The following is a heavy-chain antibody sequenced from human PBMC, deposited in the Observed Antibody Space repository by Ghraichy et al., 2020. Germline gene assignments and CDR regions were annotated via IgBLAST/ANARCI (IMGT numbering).Heavy chain of an antibody. Sequence: GGSLRLSCAASGFTFSDYYMSWIRQAPGKGLEWVSYIRSSSSYTNYADSVKGRFTISRDNAKNLLSLQMNSLRAEDTAVYYCARGFRSQTGLIDYWGQGTLVIVSS. CDR1: GFTFSDYY. CDR3: ARGFRSQTGLIDY. CDR2: IRSSSSYT. J-gene: IGHJ4*02. D-gene: IGHD1-14*01. V-gene: IGHV3-11*05.